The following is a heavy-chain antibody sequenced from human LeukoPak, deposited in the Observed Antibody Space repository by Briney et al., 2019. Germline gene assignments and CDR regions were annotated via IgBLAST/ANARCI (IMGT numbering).Heavy chain of an antibody. V-gene: IGHV3-48*03. D-gene: IGHD3-10*01. CDR3: ARGGGSGSYYKRELDY. CDR2: ISSSGSTI. CDR1: GFTFSSYE. Sequence: GGSLRLSCAASGFTFSSYEMNWVRQAPGKGLEWVSYISSSGSTIYYADSVKGRFTISRDNAKNSLYLQMNSLRAEDTAVYYCARGGGSGSYYKRELDYWGQGTLVTVSS. J-gene: IGHJ4*02.